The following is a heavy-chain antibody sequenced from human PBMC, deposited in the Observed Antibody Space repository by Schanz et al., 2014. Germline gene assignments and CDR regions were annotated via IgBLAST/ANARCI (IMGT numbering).Heavy chain of an antibody. CDR3: AKHVRSLTGNDY. CDR1: GFTFSTYA. V-gene: IGHV3-23*01. Sequence: VQLLQSGGALVQPGGSLRLSCSASGFTFSTYAMSWARQTPGKGLEWVSSIVGGGGRTYYADSVKGRFIISRDNSKNTLYLQVNSLRAEDTAVYYCAKHVRSLTGNDYWGQGTLVTVSS. CDR2: IVGGGGRT. J-gene: IGHJ4*02. D-gene: IGHD3-9*01.